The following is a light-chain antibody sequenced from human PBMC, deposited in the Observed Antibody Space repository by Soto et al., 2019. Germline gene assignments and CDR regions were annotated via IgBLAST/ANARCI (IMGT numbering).Light chain of an antibody. CDR2: DVS. V-gene: IGKV3-15*01. CDR3: QQYKNWPPVT. Sequence: VLTQYPATLSVSPGERATLSCWASQSVSVNLAWYQQKPGQPPRLLIYDVSTRATGVPARLSGRGSGVEFTLTISSLQSEDFAVYYCQQYKNWPPVTFGPGTKVDI. CDR1: QSVSVN. J-gene: IGKJ3*01.